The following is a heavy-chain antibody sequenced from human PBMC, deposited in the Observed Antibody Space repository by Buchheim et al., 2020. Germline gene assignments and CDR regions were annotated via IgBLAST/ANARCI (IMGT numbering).Heavy chain of an antibody. J-gene: IGHJ4*02. Sequence: QLQLQESGPGLVKPSETLSLTCTVSGGSISSSSYYWGWIRQPPGKGLEWIGSIYYSGRTYYNPSLKSRVTISVDTSKNQFSLKLSSVTAADTAVYCCARVSVYGGNRRTFDYWGQGTL. D-gene: IGHD4-23*01. CDR1: GGSISSSSYY. CDR3: ARVSVYGGNRRTFDY. V-gene: IGHV4-39*07. CDR2: IYYSGRT.